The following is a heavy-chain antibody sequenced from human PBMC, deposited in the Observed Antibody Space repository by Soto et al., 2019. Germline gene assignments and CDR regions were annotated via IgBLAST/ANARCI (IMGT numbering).Heavy chain of an antibody. J-gene: IGHJ4*02. V-gene: IGHV3-23*01. CDR3: ASVDYGAYIPHFDY. CDR2: ITGSGGST. CDR1: GFTFSSYA. D-gene: IGHD4-17*01. Sequence: GGSLRLSCAVSGFTFSSYAMSWVRQAPGNGLEWVSTITGSGGSTFYADSVKGRFTISRDNSKNTLYLQMNSLRAEDTAIYYCASVDYGAYIPHFDYWGQGTLVTVSS.